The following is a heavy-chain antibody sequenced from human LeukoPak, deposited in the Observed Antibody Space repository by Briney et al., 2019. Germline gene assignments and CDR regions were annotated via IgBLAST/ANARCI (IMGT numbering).Heavy chain of an antibody. V-gene: IGHV3-30*18. D-gene: IGHD5-18*01. CDR2: ISYDGSNK. CDR1: GFTFSSYA. CDR3: AKHRGDTPIVYYYYGMDV. J-gene: IGHJ6*02. Sequence: GGSLRLSCAASGFTFSSYAMHWVRQAPGKGLEWVAGISYDGSNKYYADSVKGRFTISRDNSKNTLYLQMNSLRAEDTAVYYCAKHRGDTPIVYYYYGMDVWGQGTTVTVSS.